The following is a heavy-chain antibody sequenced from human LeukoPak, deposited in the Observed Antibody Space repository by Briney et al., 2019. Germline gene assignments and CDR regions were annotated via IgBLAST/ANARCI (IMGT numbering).Heavy chain of an antibody. CDR2: IYYSGSI. Sequence: SETLPLTCTVSGGSISSYYWSWIRQPPGKGLEWIGYIYYSGSINYNPSLKSRVTISVDTSKNQFSLKLSSVTAADTAVYYCARGSGWFLHWGQGTLVTVSS. J-gene: IGHJ4*02. V-gene: IGHV4-59*01. CDR1: GGSISSYY. CDR3: ARGSGWFLH. D-gene: IGHD6-19*01.